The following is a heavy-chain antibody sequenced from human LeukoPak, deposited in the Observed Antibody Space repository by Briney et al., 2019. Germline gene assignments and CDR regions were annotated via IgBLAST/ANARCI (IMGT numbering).Heavy chain of an antibody. D-gene: IGHD6-19*01. Sequence: PGGSLRLSCAASGFTFDDYAMHWVRHAPGKGLEWVSGISWNSGSIGYAGSVKGRFTISRDNAKNSLYLQMNSLRAEDTALYYCAKDRALAGTAWYFDLWGRGTLVTVSS. CDR3: AKDRALAGTAWYFDL. J-gene: IGHJ2*01. V-gene: IGHV3-9*01. CDR1: GFTFDDYA. CDR2: ISWNSGSI.